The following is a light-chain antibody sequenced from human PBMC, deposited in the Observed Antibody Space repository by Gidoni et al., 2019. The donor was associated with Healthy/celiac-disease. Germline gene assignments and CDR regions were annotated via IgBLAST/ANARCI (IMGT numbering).Light chain of an antibody. J-gene: IGLJ2*01. CDR1: SRDVGGSNY. V-gene: IGLV2-14*03. CDR3: SSYTSRSTLDVV. CDR2: DVS. Sequence: QSALTQHASGSGSPGQSITISCTGTSRDVGGSNYVSWYQEHPGKAPKLMIYDVSHRPSGVSNRFSGSTSCPTASLTISGLQAEDEADYYCSSYTSRSTLDVVFGGGSKLTVL.